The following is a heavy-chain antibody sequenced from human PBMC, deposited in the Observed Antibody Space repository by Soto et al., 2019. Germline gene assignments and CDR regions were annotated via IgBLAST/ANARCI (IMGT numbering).Heavy chain of an antibody. CDR1: GYTFTSYG. Sequence: ASVKVSCKASGYTFTSYGISWVRQAPGQGLEWMGWISAYNGNKKYAQKLQGRVTMTTDTSANTAYMDLRTLTSEDTAVYYCARGIWVATTASYYFDSWGQGTQVTVSS. CDR2: ISAYNGNK. J-gene: IGHJ4*02. V-gene: IGHV1-18*01. D-gene: IGHD5-12*01. CDR3: ARGIWVATTASYYFDS.